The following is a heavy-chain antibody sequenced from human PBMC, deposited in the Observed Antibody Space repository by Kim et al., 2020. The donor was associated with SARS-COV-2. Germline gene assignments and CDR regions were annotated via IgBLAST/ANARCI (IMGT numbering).Heavy chain of an antibody. Sequence: SETLSLTCTVSGYSISSGYYWGWIRQPPGKGLEWIGSIYHSGSTYYNPSLKSRVTISVDTSKNQFSLKLSSVTAADTAVYYCAREPGPDYDSSGLDYWGQGTLVTVSS. CDR3: AREPGPDYDSSGLDY. CDR2: IYHSGST. CDR1: GYSISSGYY. V-gene: IGHV4-38-2*02. J-gene: IGHJ4*02. D-gene: IGHD3-22*01.